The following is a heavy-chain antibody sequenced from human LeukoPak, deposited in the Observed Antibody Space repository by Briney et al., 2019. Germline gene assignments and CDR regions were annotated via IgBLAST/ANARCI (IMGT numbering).Heavy chain of an antibody. CDR3: ARDLVGSGYASRWYYYMDV. D-gene: IGHD5-12*01. V-gene: IGHV4-61*02. CDR2: IYSSGST. Sequence: SETLSLTCTVSGGSISSGSYYWSWIRQPAGKGLEWIGRIYSSGSTNYNPSLKSRVIMSVDTSKNQFSLNLTSVTAADTAVYYCARDLVGSGYASRWYYYMDVWGRGTTVTVSS. J-gene: IGHJ6*03. CDR1: GGSISSGSYY.